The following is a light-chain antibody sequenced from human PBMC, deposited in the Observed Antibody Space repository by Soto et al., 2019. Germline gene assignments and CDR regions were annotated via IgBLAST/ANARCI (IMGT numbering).Light chain of an antibody. CDR1: QAINSN. Sequence: EIVMTQSPATLSVSPGETASLSCRASQAINSNLAWYQQRPGQAPRLLIYSASTRATGVPARVSGSGSETEFTLIITGLQSEDFALYYCQQYNDWPLTFGGGTKVDLK. V-gene: IGKV3-15*01. CDR2: SAS. J-gene: IGKJ4*01. CDR3: QQYNDWPLT.